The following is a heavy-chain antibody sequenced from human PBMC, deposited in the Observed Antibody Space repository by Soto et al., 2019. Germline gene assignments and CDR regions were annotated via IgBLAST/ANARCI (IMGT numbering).Heavy chain of an antibody. V-gene: IGHV3-21*01. J-gene: IGHJ6*02. CDR1: GFTFSSYS. D-gene: IGHD3-22*01. CDR3: ARGTYDSSGYYPLDYYYYGMDV. Sequence: GGSLRLSCAASGFTFSSYSMNWVRQAPGKGLEWVSSISSSSSYIYYADSVKGRFTISRDNAKNSQYLQMNSLRAEDTAVYYCARGTYDSSGYYPLDYYYYGMDVWGQGTTVTVSS. CDR2: ISSSSSYI.